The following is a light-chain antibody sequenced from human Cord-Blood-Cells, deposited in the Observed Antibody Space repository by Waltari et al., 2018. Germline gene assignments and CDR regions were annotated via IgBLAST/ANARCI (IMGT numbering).Light chain of an antibody. CDR1: SSDVGGYNY. Sequence: QSALTQPAPVSGSTGQSITISCTGTSSDVGGYNYVTWYQQPPGKAPKLMIYDVSNRPSGVSNRFSGSKSGNTASLTISGLQAEDEADYYCSSYTSSSTYVFGTGTKVTVL. V-gene: IGLV2-14*01. CDR3: SSYTSSSTYV. CDR2: DVS. J-gene: IGLJ1*01.